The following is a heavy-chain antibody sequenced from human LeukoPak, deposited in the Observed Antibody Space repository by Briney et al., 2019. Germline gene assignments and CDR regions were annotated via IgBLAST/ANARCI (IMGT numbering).Heavy chain of an antibody. CDR1: GYIFTSYG. CDR2: INTDPGDT. D-gene: IGHD1-26*01. J-gene: IGHJ4*02. CDR3: ARDLGEGARRDLDY. Sequence: ASVKVSCKASGYIFTSYGLTWVRQAPGQGLEWMGWINTDPGDTEYAQRFQGRVVMTIDTSTSTAYMDLRSLTSDDTAVYYCARDLGEGARRDLDYWGQGTLVTVSS. V-gene: IGHV1-18*01.